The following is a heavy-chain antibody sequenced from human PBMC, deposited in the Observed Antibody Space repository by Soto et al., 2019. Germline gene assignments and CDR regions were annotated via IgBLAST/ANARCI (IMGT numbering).Heavy chain of an antibody. CDR2: MNPNSGNT. J-gene: IGHJ6*02. CDR3: ASLLPSSGWSYYYYGMDV. V-gene: IGHV1-8*01. D-gene: IGHD6-19*01. CDR1: GYTFTSYD. Sequence: GASVKVSCKASGYTFTSYDINWVRQATGQGLEWMGWMNPNSGNTGYAQKFQGRVTMTRNTSISTAYMELSSLRSEDAAVYYCASLLPSSGWSYYYYGMDVWGQGTTVTVSS.